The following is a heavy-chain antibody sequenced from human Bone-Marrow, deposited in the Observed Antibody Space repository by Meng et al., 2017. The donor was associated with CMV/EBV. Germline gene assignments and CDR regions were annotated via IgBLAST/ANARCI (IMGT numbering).Heavy chain of an antibody. V-gene: IGHV3-66*02. D-gene: IGHD5-12*01. CDR3: ASTTVLYSGYDGAANDN. CDR1: GFTVSSNY. Sequence: GESLKISCAASGFTVSSNYMSWVRQAPGKGLEWVSVIYSGGSTYYADSVKGRFTIARDNSKNTLYLQMNSLRAEDAAVYYCASTTVLYSGYDGAANDNWGQGTLVTVSS. J-gene: IGHJ4*01. CDR2: IYSGGST.